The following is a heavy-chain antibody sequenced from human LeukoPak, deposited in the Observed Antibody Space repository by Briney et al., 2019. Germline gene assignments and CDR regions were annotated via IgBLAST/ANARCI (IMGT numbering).Heavy chain of an antibody. D-gene: IGHD1-26*01. V-gene: IGHV3-53*01. J-gene: IGHJ3*02. CDR3: ARETRLVGVADAFDI. Sequence: GGSLRLSCAASGFTVSSNYMSWVSQAPGKGLEWASIFYSGGTTYYADSVKGRFTISRDNSKNTLYLQMNSLRAEDTAVYYCARETRLVGVADAFDIWGQGTMVTVSS. CDR2: FYSGGTT. CDR1: GFTVSSNY.